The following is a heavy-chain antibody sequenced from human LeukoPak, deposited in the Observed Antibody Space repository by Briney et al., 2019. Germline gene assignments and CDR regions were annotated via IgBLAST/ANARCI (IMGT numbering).Heavy chain of an antibody. CDR2: MYYSGST. Sequence: PSETLSLTCTVSGGNISSGSYYWGWIRQPPGKGLEWIGSMYYSGSTYYNPSLESRVTISVDTSKNQFSLKLSSVTAADTAVYYCARLGYSTRWYYFDYWGQGTLSPSPQ. CDR3: ARLGYSTRWYYFDY. CDR1: GGNISSGSYY. V-gene: IGHV4-39*01. D-gene: IGHD6-13*01. J-gene: IGHJ4*02.